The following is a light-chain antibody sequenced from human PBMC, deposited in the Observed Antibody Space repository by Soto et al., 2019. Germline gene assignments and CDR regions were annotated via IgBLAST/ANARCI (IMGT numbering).Light chain of an antibody. CDR2: DAS. CDR1: QSVSVY. J-gene: IGKJ3*01. V-gene: IGKV3-11*01. Sequence: IVMPPSPTTLSVSPGERAPLSCRASQSVSVYLAWYQQKPGQAPRLLIYDASNRATGIPARFSGSGSGTDFTLTISGLEPEDFAVYYCQQRSNWLFGPGTKVDI. CDR3: QQRSNWL.